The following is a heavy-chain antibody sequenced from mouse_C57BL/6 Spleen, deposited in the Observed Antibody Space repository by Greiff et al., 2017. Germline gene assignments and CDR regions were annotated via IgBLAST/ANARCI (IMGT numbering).Heavy chain of an antibody. CDR2: INPNNGGT. CDR1: GYTFTDYN. D-gene: IGHD2-5*01. V-gene: IGHV1-22*01. CDR3: ASGGYSNPYWYFDV. Sequence: SGPELVKPGASVKMSCKASGYTFTDYNMHWVKQSHGKSLEWIGYINPNNGGTSYNQKFKGKATLTVNKSSSTAYMELRSLTSEDSAVYYCASGGYSNPYWYFDVWGTGTTVTVSS. J-gene: IGHJ1*03.